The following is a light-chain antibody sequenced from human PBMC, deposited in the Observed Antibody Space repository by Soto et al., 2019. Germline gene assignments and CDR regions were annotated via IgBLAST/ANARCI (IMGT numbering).Light chain of an antibody. CDR3: QQSYSFPRT. J-gene: IGKJ1*01. V-gene: IGKV1-39*01. Sequence: DIQMTQSPSSLSASVGDRVTITCRASQTIGSYLHWYQHKPGKAPKLLIYAASSLQSGGPSRFSGSGSGTDFTLTISSLQPEDFATYYCQQSYSFPRTFGQGTKVEIK. CDR2: AAS. CDR1: QTIGSY.